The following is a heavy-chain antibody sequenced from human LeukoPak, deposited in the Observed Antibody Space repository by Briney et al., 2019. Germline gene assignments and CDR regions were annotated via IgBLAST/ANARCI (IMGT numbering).Heavy chain of an antibody. Sequence: GGSLRLSCTASGFTFSGSAMHWVRQASGNGLEWVGRIRTKANNYATVYAASVKGRFPIFRDDSKNTAYLQMNSLKTEDTAVYYCSSGLSVRRSNNTPVDYWGQGTLVTVSS. V-gene: IGHV3-73*01. D-gene: IGHD1-1*01. CDR3: SSGLSVRRSNNTPVDY. J-gene: IGHJ4*02. CDR2: IRTKANNYAT. CDR1: GFTFSGSA.